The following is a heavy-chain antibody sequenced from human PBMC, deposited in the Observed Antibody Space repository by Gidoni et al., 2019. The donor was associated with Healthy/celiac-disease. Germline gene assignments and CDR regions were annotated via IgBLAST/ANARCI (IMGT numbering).Heavy chain of an antibody. D-gene: IGHD6-25*01. CDR1: GFTFSSYG. J-gene: IGHJ4*02. Sequence: QVQLVESGGGVVQPGRSLRLSCAASGFTFSSYGMHGVRQAPGKGLEWVAVISYDGSNKYYADSVKGRFTISRDNSKNTLYLQMNSLRAEDTAVYYCAKDHTGFIDYWGQGTLVTVSS. V-gene: IGHV3-30*18. CDR2: ISYDGSNK. CDR3: AKDHTGFIDY.